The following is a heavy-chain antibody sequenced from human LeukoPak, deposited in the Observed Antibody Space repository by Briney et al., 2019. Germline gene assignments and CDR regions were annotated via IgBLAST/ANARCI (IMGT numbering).Heavy chain of an antibody. CDR2: ISTSISTI. D-gene: IGHD3-3*01. J-gene: IGHJ3*02. CDR1: GFTFSSNA. CDR3: ARDAAWSGYYGAFDI. Sequence: AGGSLRLSCTAPGFTFSSNAMNWVGQAPGKGLEWVSYISTSISTIYYADSVKSRFPISRDNAKNSLYLQMNSLRAEDTAVYFCARDAAWSGYYGAFDIWGQGTMVTVSS. V-gene: IGHV3-48*01.